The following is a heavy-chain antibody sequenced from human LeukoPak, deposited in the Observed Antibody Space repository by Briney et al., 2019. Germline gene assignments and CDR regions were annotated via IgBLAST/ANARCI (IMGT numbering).Heavy chain of an antibody. Sequence: GGSLRLSCAASGFTFSSYSMNWVRQAPGKGLEWVSSISSSSSYIYYADSVKGRFTISRDNAKNSLYLQMNSLRAEDTAVYYCARAHYDILTGEVSWGQGTLVTVSS. J-gene: IGHJ4*02. CDR3: ARAHYDILTGEVS. V-gene: IGHV3-21*01. CDR1: GFTFSSYS. D-gene: IGHD3-9*01. CDR2: ISSSSSYI.